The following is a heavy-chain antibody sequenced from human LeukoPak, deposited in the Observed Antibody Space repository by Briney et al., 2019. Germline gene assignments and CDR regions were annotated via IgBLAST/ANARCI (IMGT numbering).Heavy chain of an antibody. CDR2: IKEDGSEK. V-gene: IGHV3-7*01. J-gene: IGHJ4*02. Sequence: GGSLRLSCAASGFTFSNYWMSWVRQAPGEGLEGVANIKEDGSEKYYVDSVEGRFTISRDNAKNSLYLQMNSLRAEDTAVFYCARGIKWELLYFDYWGQGTLVTVSS. CDR3: ARGIKWELLYFDY. CDR1: GFTFSNYW. D-gene: IGHD1-26*01.